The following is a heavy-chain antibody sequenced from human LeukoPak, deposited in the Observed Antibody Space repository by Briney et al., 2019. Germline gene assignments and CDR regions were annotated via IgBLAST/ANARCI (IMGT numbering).Heavy chain of an antibody. D-gene: IGHD6-6*01. CDR1: GFTFSSYA. V-gene: IGHV3-30-3*01. Sequence: PGGSLRLSCAASGFTFSSYAMHWVRQAPGKGLEWVAVISYDGSNKYYADSVKGRFTISRDNSKNTLYLQMNSLRAEDTAVYYCARDLKGQLVLGLDYWGQGTLVTVSS. CDR3: ARDLKGQLVLGLDY. J-gene: IGHJ4*02. CDR2: ISYDGSNK.